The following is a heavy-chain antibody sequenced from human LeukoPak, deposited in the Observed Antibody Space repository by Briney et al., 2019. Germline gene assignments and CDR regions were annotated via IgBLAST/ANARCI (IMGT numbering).Heavy chain of an antibody. CDR3: ARDGYYYGSSGYYYPED. J-gene: IGHJ4*02. V-gene: IGHV4-61*02. Sequence: PSETLSLTCTVSGGSISSGSYYWSWIRQPAGKGLEWIGRIYTSGSTNYNTSLKSRVTISVDTSKNQFSLKLSSVTAADTAVYYCARDGYYYGSSGYYYPEDWGQGTLVTVSS. D-gene: IGHD3-22*01. CDR1: GGSISSGSYY. CDR2: IYTSGST.